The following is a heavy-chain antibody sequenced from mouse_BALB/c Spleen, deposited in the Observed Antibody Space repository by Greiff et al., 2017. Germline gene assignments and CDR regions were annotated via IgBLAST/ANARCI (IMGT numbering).Heavy chain of an antibody. J-gene: IGHJ2*01. Sequence: EVQVVESGPGLVKPSQSLSLTCSVTGYSITSGYYWNWIRQFPGNKLEWMGYISYDGSNNYNPSLKNRISITRDTSKNQFFLKLNSVTTEDTATYYCARGDYDGGYYFDYWGQGTTLTVSS. CDR3: ARGDYDGGYYFDY. D-gene: IGHD2-4*01. CDR1: GYSITSGYY. CDR2: ISYDGSN. V-gene: IGHV3-6*02.